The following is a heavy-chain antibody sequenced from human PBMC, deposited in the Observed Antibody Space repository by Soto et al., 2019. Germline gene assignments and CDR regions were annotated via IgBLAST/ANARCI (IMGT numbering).Heavy chain of an antibody. CDR1: GYTFSNFW. CDR2: IYPGDQET. V-gene: IGHV5-51*01. CDR3: ARSPRSSPYFDY. Sequence: GESLKISCQCSGYTFSNFWIGWVRQLPGRGLKWMGIIYPGDQETRYSPSFHGKVTISADKSINTAYLQWNSLEASDTAFYFCARSPRSSPYFDYWGQGALVTVSS. J-gene: IGHJ4*02. D-gene: IGHD6-13*01.